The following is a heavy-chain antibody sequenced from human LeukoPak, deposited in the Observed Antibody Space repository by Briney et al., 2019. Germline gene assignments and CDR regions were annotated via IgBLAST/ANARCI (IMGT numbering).Heavy chain of an antibody. CDR2: FSGSGGDT. D-gene: IGHD4-17*01. CDR1: GFTFSNYG. Sequence: GGSLRLSCAASGFTFSNYGLSWVRQAPGKGLEWVAVFSGSGGDTHYADSVKGRFTISRDNAKNSLYLQMNSLRAEDTAVYYCARDYGDYLVDYWGQGTVVTVSS. J-gene: IGHJ4*02. CDR3: ARDYGDYLVDY. V-gene: IGHV3-21*01.